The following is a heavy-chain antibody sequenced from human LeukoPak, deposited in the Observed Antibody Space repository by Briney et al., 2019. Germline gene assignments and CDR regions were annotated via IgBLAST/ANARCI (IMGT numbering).Heavy chain of an antibody. V-gene: IGHV3-20*04. D-gene: IGHD2-15*01. Sequence: GGSLRLSCAASGFTLDDYGVSWVRQAPGKGLEWVSGINWNGGSTGYVDSVKGRFTISRDNAKNSLFLHMNSLRVEDTALYYCARDRVVVATTTPPYWYFDLWGRGTRVTVSS. CDR2: INWNGGST. CDR3: ARDRVVVATTTPPYWYFDL. J-gene: IGHJ2*01. CDR1: GFTLDDYG.